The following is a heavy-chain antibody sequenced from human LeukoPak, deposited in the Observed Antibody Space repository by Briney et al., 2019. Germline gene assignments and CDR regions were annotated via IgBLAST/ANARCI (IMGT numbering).Heavy chain of an antibody. D-gene: IGHD1-26*01. CDR2: ISSDGGST. J-gene: IGHJ4*02. CDR1: GLTFSSYA. CDR3: AGSRPVGLDY. Sequence: GGSLRLSCAVSGLTFSSYAMHWVRQAPGKGLEYVSDISSDGGSTFYANSVKGRFTISRDNSKNTLYLQMGSLTTEDMAVYYCAGSRPVGLDYWGQGTLVTVSS. V-gene: IGHV3-64*01.